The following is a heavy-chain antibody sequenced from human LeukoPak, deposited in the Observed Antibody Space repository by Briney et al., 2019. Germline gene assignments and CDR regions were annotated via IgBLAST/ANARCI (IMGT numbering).Heavy chain of an antibody. V-gene: IGHV4-34*01. CDR2: INHSGST. CDR1: GGSFSGYY. D-gene: IGHD3-3*01. J-gene: IGHJ4*02. CDR3: ARGTTIFGVVSPNQDY. Sequence: SETLSLTCAVYGGSFSGYYWSWIRQPPGKGLEWSGEINHSGSTNYNPSLKSRVTISVDTSKNQFSLKLSSVTAADTAVYYCARGTTIFGVVSPNQDYWGQGTLVTVSS.